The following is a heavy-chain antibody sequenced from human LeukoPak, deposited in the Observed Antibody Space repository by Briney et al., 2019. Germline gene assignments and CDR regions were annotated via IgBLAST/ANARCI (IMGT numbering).Heavy chain of an antibody. J-gene: IGHJ4*02. CDR1: GGSISSSSYY. CDR2: IYYSGST. D-gene: IGHD5-18*01. CDR3: ARLAGSGGYSNGPYFGY. Sequence: SETLSLTCTVSGGSISSSSYYWGWIRQPPGKGVEWIGSIYYSGSTYYNPSLKSRVTISVDTSKNQFSLKLSSVTAADTAVYYCARLAGSGGYSNGPYFGYWGQGTLVTVSS. V-gene: IGHV4-39*01.